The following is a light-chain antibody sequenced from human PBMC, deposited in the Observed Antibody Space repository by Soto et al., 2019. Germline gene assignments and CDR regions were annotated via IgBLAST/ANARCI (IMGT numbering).Light chain of an antibody. Sequence: EVELTQSPVTLSLSPCERATVSCRASQSVRSSYLAWYQQKPGQAPRLLIYGASSRATGTPDRFSGSGSGTDFTLTISRLEPEDFAVYYCQQYGSSPGTFGQGTKVDIK. V-gene: IGKV3-20*01. CDR1: QSVRSSY. CDR2: GAS. CDR3: QQYGSSPGT. J-gene: IGKJ1*01.